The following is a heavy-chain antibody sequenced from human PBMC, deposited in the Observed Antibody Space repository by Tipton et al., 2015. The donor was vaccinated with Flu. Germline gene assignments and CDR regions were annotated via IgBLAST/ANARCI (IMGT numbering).Heavy chain of an antibody. CDR1: GGSISSYY. V-gene: IGHV4-59*01. CDR2: IYYSGRT. J-gene: IGHJ4*02. D-gene: IGHD4-11*01. CDR3: ARDSYGNYEGFDY. Sequence: TLSLTCTVSGGSISSYYWSWIRQPPGKGLEWIGYIYYSGRTNYNPSLKSRVTISVDTSKNQFSLKLSSVTAADTAVYYCARDSYGNYEGFDYWGQGTLVTVSS.